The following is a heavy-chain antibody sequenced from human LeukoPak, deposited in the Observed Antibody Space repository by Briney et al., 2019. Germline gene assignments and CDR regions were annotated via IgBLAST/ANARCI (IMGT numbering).Heavy chain of an antibody. J-gene: IGHJ1*01. CDR2: IHDGGFT. CDR1: GDSINSYS. CDR3: ARQVGATLRYFHL. D-gene: IGHD1-26*01. V-gene: IGHV4-59*01. Sequence: SETLSLTCTVSGDSINSYSWAWIRQPPGKGLEWIGYIHDGGFTNYSPSLKSRLTISRDTSKNQVSLSLTSVTAADTAVYYCARQVGATLRYFHLWGQGTLVTVSS.